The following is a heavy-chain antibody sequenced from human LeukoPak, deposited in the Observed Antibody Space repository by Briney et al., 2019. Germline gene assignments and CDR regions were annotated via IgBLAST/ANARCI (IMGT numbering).Heavy chain of an antibody. CDR1: GVSLNNSGVG. Sequence: SGPTLVNPTQTLTLTCSFSGVSLNNSGVGVGWIRQPPGKTLEWLALIYWDDDKRYSPSPKSRLTISKDTSKNQVVLTMTNMDSVDTATYFCARSQGYSSGSFRDAYDIWGLGTLVTVSS. CDR3: ARSQGYSSGSFRDAYDI. CDR2: IYWDDDK. V-gene: IGHV2-5*02. J-gene: IGHJ3*02. D-gene: IGHD5-18*01.